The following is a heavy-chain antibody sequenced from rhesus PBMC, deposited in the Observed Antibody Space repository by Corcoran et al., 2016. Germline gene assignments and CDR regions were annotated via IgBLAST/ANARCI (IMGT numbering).Heavy chain of an antibody. D-gene: IGHD1-44*02. CDR2: INGNSGNT. V-gene: IGHV4-80*01. Sequence: QVQLQESGPGLVKPSETLSLTCDVSGASISSHWWSWVRQPPGKGLEWIGEINGNSGNTYYNPSLKSRLYISKDASKNQCSLKLSSVTAADTAVYYCARESGEGYWGQGVLVTVSS. J-gene: IGHJ4*01. CDR1: GASISSHW. CDR3: ARESGEGY.